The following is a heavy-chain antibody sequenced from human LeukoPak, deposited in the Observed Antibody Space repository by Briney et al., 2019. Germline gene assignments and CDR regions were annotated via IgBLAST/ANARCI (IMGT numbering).Heavy chain of an antibody. CDR3: TRAGGVGY. Sequence: GGSLTLSCAVSGFSLRTSWMHWAPHAPGEGLVCVSNISSDGSSIKYADSLKGRFTTPRATAKNPLYLQMDSRKPEDPAVYSCTRAGGVGYWGQGTLVTVSS. CDR2: ISSDGSSI. D-gene: IGHD3-16*01. J-gene: IGHJ4*02. CDR1: GFSLRTSW. V-gene: IGHV3-74*03.